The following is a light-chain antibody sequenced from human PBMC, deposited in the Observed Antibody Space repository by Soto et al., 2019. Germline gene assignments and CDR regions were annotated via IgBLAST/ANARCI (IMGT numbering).Light chain of an antibody. J-gene: IGKJ4*01. CDR1: QSISTW. Sequence: DIQMTQSPSTLSASVGDRVTITCRASQSISTWLAWYQQKRGKAPKLLIYKASSLESGVPSRFSGSGSGTEFTLTISSLQPDDFATYYCQQYNTYPLTFGGGTTVEIK. CDR3: QQYNTYPLT. CDR2: KAS. V-gene: IGKV1-5*03.